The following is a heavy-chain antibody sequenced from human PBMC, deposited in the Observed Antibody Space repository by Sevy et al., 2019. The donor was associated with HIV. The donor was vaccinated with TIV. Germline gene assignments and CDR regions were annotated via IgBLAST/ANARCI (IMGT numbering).Heavy chain of an antibody. Sequence: GGSLRLSCAASRFTFSTYAMSWVRQAPGKGLEWVSAISGSGDSTYYADSVKGRFTISIDDSKNTLYLQMNSLRAEDTGIYYCARDGDSSGYFRDYWGQGTLVTVSS. V-gene: IGHV3-23*01. J-gene: IGHJ4*02. CDR3: ARDGDSSGYFRDY. D-gene: IGHD3-22*01. CDR1: RFTFSTYA. CDR2: ISGSGDST.